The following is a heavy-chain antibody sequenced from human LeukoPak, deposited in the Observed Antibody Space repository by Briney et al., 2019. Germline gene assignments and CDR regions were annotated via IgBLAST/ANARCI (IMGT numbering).Heavy chain of an antibody. V-gene: IGHV4-4*07. D-gene: IGHD5-24*01. CDR1: GGSISSYY. CDR3: ERVRPDGYNFLCWFDP. CDR2: IYTSGST. J-gene: IGHJ5*02. Sequence: SETLSLTCTVSGGSISSYYWSGIRQPAGKGLEGIGRIYTSGSTNYNRSLKSRVTMSVDTSKNQLSLKLSSVTAAATAVYYCERVRPDGYNFLCWFDPWGQGTLVTVSS.